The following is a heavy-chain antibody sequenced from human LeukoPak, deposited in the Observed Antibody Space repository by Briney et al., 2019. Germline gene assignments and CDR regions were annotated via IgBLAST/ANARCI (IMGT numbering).Heavy chain of an antibody. CDR3: ARTYTYYYDSSGYPMGY. CDR1: GGSISSSSYY. V-gene: IGHV4-39*01. J-gene: IGHJ4*02. Sequence: PSEALSLTCTVSGGSISSSSYYWGWIRQPPGKGLEWIGSMYYSGSTYYNPSLKSRVTISVDTSKNQFSLKLSSVTAADTAVYYCARTYTYYYDSSGYPMGYWGQGTLVTVSS. CDR2: MYYSGST. D-gene: IGHD3-22*01.